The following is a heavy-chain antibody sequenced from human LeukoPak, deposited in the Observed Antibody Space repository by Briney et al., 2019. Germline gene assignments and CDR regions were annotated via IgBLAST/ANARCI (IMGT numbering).Heavy chain of an antibody. CDR2: ISYDESNE. CDR3: AKQREGISWSPDY. V-gene: IGHV3-30*18. D-gene: IGHD6-13*01. Sequence: PGGSLRLSCAASGFTFGGYALNWVRQAPGKGLEWVAVISYDESNEYYADPVKGRFTISRDNSKNTLYLQMNSLKAEDTAVYYCAKQREGISWSPDYWGQGTLVTVSS. J-gene: IGHJ4*02. CDR1: GFTFGGYA.